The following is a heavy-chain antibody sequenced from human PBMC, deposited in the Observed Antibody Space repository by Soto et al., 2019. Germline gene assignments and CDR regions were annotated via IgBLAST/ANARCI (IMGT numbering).Heavy chain of an antibody. CDR2: ISYDGGET. CDR1: VLIFSNHG. J-gene: IGHJ4*02. V-gene: IGHV3-30*03. D-gene: IGHD5-12*01. CDR3: AITSVADASFDY. Sequence: GGALRPYCAGSVLIFSNHGMHWVSQAPGKGLEWVAFISYDGGETFYADSVKGRFTISRDNSKSTVFLHMNSLKKEDTAVYYCAITSVADASFDYWGQGILVTVSS.